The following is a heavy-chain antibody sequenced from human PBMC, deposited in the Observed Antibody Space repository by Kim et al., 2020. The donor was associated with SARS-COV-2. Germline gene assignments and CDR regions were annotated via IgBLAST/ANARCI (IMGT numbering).Heavy chain of an antibody. CDR1: GFTFSSYG. J-gene: IGHJ6*02. Sequence: GGSLRLSCAASGFTFSSYGMHWVRQAPGKGLEWVAVISYDGSNKYYADSVKGRFTISRDNSKNTLYLQMNSLRAEDTAVYYCAKDEVVVVAAPQLKYYYYYYGMDVWGQGTTVTVSS. CDR2: ISYDGSNK. V-gene: IGHV3-30*18. CDR3: AKDEVVVVAAPQLKYYYYYYGMDV. D-gene: IGHD2-15*01.